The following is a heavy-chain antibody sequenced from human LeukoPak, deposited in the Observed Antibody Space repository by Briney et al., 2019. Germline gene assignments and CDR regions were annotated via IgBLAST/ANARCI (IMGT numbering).Heavy chain of an antibody. Sequence: AETLSLTCAVYGGSFSGYYWSWIRQPPGKGLEWIGEINHSGRTNYNPSLKSRVTISVDTSKNQFSLNLTSVTAADTAVYFCARPGIAATGAFDCWGQGTLVTVSS. J-gene: IGHJ4*02. CDR2: INHSGRT. CDR3: ARPGIAATGAFDC. D-gene: IGHD6-13*01. V-gene: IGHV4-34*01. CDR1: GGSFSGYY.